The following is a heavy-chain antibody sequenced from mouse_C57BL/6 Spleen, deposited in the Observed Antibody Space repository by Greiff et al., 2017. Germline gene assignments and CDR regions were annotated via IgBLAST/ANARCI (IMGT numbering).Heavy chain of an antibody. V-gene: IGHV5-12*01. CDR3: ARKEDYGGFAY. D-gene: IGHD2-4*01. Sequence: EVKLVESGGGLVQPGGSLKLSCAASGFTFSDYYMYWVRQTPEKRLEWVAYLSNGGGSTYYPDTVKGRFTISRDNAKNTLYLQMSRLKSEDTAMYYCARKEDYGGFAYWGQGTLVTVSA. J-gene: IGHJ3*01. CDR1: GFTFSDYY. CDR2: LSNGGGST.